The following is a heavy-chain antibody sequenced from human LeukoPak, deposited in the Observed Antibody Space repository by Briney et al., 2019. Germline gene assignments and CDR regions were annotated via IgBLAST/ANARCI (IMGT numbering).Heavy chain of an antibody. Sequence: PGGSLRLSCAASGFTFSRYWMTWVRQAPGKGLEWVSIIYSGGATFYADSVKGRFTISRENSKNTLWLQMNSLRAEDTAVYYCARLHYDVLTGPFDYWGQGTLVTVSS. CDR2: IYSGGAT. V-gene: IGHV3-66*04. J-gene: IGHJ4*02. CDR1: GFTFSRYW. D-gene: IGHD3-9*01. CDR3: ARLHYDVLTGPFDY.